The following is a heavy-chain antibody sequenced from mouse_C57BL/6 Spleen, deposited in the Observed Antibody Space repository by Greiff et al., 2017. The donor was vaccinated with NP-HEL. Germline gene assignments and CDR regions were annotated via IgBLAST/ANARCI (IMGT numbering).Heavy chain of an antibody. D-gene: IGHD2-5*01. V-gene: IGHV5-9-1*02. Sequence: EVNVVESGEGLVKPGGSLKLSCAASGFTFSSYAMSWVRQTPEKRLEWVAYISSGGDYIYYADTVKGRFTISRDNARNTLYLQMSSLKSEDTAMYYCTRDAYYSNYVFLYAMDYWGQGTSVTVSS. CDR2: ISSGGDYI. CDR1: GFTFSSYA. J-gene: IGHJ4*01. CDR3: TRDAYYSNYVFLYAMDY.